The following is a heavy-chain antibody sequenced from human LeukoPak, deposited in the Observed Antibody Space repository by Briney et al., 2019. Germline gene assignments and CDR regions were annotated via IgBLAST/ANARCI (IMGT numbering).Heavy chain of an antibody. CDR3: ARGGTLSQYYYDSSGYCFEY. CDR1: GGSGSSDS. J-gene: IGHJ4*02. D-gene: IGHD3-22*01. V-gene: IGHV4-59*02. CDR2: ISYSGST. Sequence: NPSDTLSLTCTVSGGSGSSDSWSWIRQPPGQGLKWIGYISYSGSTSYNPSLKSRVTISVDPSKSQLSLKLSSVTAADTAVYYCARGGTLSQYYYDSSGYCFEYWGQGTLVTVSS.